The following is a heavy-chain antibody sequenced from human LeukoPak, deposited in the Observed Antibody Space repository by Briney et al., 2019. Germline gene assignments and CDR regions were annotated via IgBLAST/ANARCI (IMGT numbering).Heavy chain of an antibody. CDR2: ISPTGSTM. V-gene: IGHV3-48*04. Sequence: GGSLRLSCATSEFTFSAYAMNWVRQAPGKGLEWVGYISPTGSTMFYAGSVKGRFTISRDNADNSLYLQMKSLRVEDTAMYYCVRGGWRIIETGGDSWGQGTLVTVSS. J-gene: IGHJ4*02. D-gene: IGHD2-15*01. CDR1: EFTFSAYA. CDR3: VRGGWRIIETGGDS.